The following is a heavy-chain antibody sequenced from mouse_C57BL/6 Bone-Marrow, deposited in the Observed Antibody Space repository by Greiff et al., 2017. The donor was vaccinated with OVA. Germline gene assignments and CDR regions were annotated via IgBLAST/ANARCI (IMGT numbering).Heavy chain of an antibody. CDR3: ARDYGSSYYAMDY. D-gene: IGHD1-1*01. V-gene: IGHV5-17*01. Sequence: EVKVVESGGGLVKPGGSLKLSCAASGFTFSDYGMHWVRQAPEKGLEWVAYISSGSSTIYYADTVKGRVTISRDNAKNTLFLQMTSLRSEDTAMYYCARDYGSSYYAMDYWGQGTSVTVSS. CDR1: GFTFSDYG. CDR2: ISSGSSTI. J-gene: IGHJ4*01.